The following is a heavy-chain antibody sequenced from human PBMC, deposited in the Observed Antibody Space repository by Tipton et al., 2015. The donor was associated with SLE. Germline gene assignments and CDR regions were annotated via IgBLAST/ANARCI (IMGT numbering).Heavy chain of an antibody. CDR2: ISSSSSYT. CDR1: GFTFSDYY. D-gene: IGHD6-13*01. J-gene: IGHJ4*02. CDR3: AKDSAIAAAGQGGDY. Sequence: SLRLSCAASGFTFSDYYMSWIRQAPGKGLEWVSYISSSSSYTNYADSVKGRFTISRDNAKNSLYLQMNSLRAEDTAVYYCAKDSAIAAAGQGGDYWGQGTLVTVSS. V-gene: IGHV3-11*06.